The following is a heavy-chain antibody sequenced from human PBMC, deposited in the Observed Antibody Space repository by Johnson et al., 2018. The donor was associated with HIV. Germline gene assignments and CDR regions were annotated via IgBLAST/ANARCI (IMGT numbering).Heavy chain of an antibody. V-gene: IGHV3-30*04. CDR2: ISYDGSNK. Sequence: QVQLVESGGGVVQPGRSLRLSCAASGFTFSSYAMHWVRQAPGKGLEWVALISYDGSNKYYADSVKGRFTISRDNSKNTVFLQMNSLRAEDTALYYCARDCRNSPSCLAFDIWGQGTMVTVSS. J-gene: IGHJ3*02. D-gene: IGHD2/OR15-2a*01. CDR3: ARDCRNSPSCLAFDI. CDR1: GFTFSSYA.